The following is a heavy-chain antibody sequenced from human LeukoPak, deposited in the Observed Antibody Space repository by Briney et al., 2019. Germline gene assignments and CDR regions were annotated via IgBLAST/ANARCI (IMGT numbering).Heavy chain of an antibody. CDR3: ARDQYDTWSRRGNFDS. Sequence: GASVKVSCKASGGTFSSYAISWVRQAPEQGLEWMGGIIPIFGTANYAQKFQGRVTITADESTSTAYMELSSLRSEDTAVYYCARDQYDTWSRRGNFDSWGQGTLVIVSS. CDR2: IIPIFGTA. CDR1: GGTFSSYA. V-gene: IGHV1-69*13. D-gene: IGHD3-3*01. J-gene: IGHJ4*02.